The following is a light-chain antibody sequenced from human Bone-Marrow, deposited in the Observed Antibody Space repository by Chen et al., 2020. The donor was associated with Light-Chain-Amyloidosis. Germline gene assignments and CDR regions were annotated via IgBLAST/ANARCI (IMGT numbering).Light chain of an antibody. V-gene: IGLV3-21*02. J-gene: IGLJ3*02. CDR3: QVWDRSSDRPV. CDR2: DDS. CDR1: NIGSTC. Sequence: SYVLTQPSSASVPPGPTATIARGGNNIGSTCVHWYQQTPGQAPLLVVYDDSDRPSGIPERLSGSNSGNTATLTISRVEAGDEADYYCQVWDRSSDRPVFGGGTKLTVL.